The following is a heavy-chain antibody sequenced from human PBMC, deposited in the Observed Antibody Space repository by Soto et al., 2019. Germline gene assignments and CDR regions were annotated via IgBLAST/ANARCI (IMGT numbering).Heavy chain of an antibody. V-gene: IGHV4-38-2*02. D-gene: IGHD6-19*01. J-gene: IGHJ4*01. CDR1: GYSISSGSY. Sequence: PSVTRSLTCTVSGYSISSGSYWVWLRQPPGKGPEWIASIFHGGTTFYNPSLKSRVTVSVDKSNNQFFLKLWFVYAVDTAVYSCAKARVMVVAGSTFNYWAHGTLVTVS. CDR2: IFHGGTT. CDR3: AKARVMVVAGSTFNY.